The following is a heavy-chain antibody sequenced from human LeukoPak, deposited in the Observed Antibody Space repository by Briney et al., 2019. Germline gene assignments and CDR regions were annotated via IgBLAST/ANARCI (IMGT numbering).Heavy chain of an antibody. J-gene: IGHJ3*02. Sequence: GGSLRLSCAASGFTFSSFWMHWVRQAPGKGLVWVSRIKSDGTTTTDADFVKGRFTISRDNAKNTLYLQMNSLRAEDAAVYFCARDPNGDYIGTFDMWGRGTMVSASS. CDR3: ARDPNGDYIGTFDM. D-gene: IGHD4-17*01. V-gene: IGHV3-74*01. CDR1: GFTFSSFW. CDR2: IKSDGTTT.